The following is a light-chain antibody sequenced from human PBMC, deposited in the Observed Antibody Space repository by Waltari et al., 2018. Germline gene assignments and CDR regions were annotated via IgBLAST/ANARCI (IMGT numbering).Light chain of an antibody. CDR1: QSVSSN. CDR3: QQYNNWPWVT. V-gene: IGKV3-15*01. CDR2: GAS. J-gene: IGKJ3*01. Sequence: EIVMTQSPATLSVSPGERATLSCRASQSVSSNLAWYQQKPGQAPSLLIYGASTRANGIPARFSGSESGTEFTLTISSLQSEDFAVYYCQQYNNWPWVTFGPGTKVDIK.